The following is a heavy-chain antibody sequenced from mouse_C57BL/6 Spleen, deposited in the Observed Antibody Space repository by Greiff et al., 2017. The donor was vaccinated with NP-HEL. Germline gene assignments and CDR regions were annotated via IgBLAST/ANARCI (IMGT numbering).Heavy chain of an antibody. V-gene: IGHV1-72*01. CDR3: ARSLNWDWYFDV. J-gene: IGHJ1*03. D-gene: IGHD4-1*01. Sequence: VQLQQPGAELVRPGASVKLSCKASGYTFTNYWMHWVKQRPGRGLEWIGGIDPNSGGTKYNEKFKSKATLTVDKPSSTAYMQLSSLTSEDSAVYYCARSLNWDWYFDVWGTGTTVTVSS. CDR1: GYTFTNYW. CDR2: IDPNSGGT.